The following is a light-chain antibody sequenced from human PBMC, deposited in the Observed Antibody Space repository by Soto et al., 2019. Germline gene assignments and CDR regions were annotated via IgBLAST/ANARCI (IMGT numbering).Light chain of an antibody. CDR2: EVN. V-gene: IGLV2-23*02. CDR3: CSYAGSSTYV. CDR1: NSDVGNYNL. Sequence: QSALTQPASVSGSPGQSITISCAGSNSDVGNYNLVSWYQQHPGKAPKPIIYEVNKLPSGVSNRFSGSKSGNTASLTISGLQAEDEADYSCCSYAGSSTYVFGSGTKVTVL. J-gene: IGLJ1*01.